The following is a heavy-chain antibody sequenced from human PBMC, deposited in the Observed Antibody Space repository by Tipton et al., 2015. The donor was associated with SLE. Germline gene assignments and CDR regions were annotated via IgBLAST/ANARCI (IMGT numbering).Heavy chain of an antibody. Sequence: TLSLTCTVSGGSINSYYWSWIRQPAGKGLEWIGRISTSGTPNYNPSLKSRVTMSIDTSKNQFSLKLSSVTAADTALYYCARRAWIQSWGFDPWGQGTLVTVSS. V-gene: IGHV4-4*07. CDR2: ISTSGTP. D-gene: IGHD5-18*01. CDR3: ARRAWIQSWGFDP. J-gene: IGHJ5*02. CDR1: GGSINSYY.